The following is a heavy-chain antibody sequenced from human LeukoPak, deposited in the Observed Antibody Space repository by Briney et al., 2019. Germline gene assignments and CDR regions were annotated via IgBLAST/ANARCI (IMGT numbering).Heavy chain of an antibody. V-gene: IGHV1-18*01. J-gene: IGHJ4*02. D-gene: IGHD3-9*01. CDR3: ARDSDRYYDILTGLNDY. CDR2: ISAYNGNT. CDR1: GYTFTSYG. Sequence: GASVKVSCKASGYTFTSYGISWVRQAPGQGLEWMGWISAYNGNTNYAQKLQGRVTMTTDTSTSTAYMELRSLRSDDTAVYYCARDSDRYYDILTGLNDYWGQGTLVTVSS.